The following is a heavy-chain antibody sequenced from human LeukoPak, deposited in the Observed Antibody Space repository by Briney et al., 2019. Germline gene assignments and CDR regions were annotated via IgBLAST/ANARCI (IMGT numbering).Heavy chain of an antibody. J-gene: IGHJ6*03. Sequence: SETLSLTCTVSGGSISSYYWSWIRQPAGKGLEWIGRIYTSGSTNYNPSLKSRVTMSVDTSKNQFSLKLSSVTAADTAVYYCARVVRDPGGYYYYMDVWGKGTTVTVSS. D-gene: IGHD3-10*01. CDR2: IYTSGST. CDR3: ARVVRDPGGYYYYMDV. V-gene: IGHV4-4*07. CDR1: GGSISSYY.